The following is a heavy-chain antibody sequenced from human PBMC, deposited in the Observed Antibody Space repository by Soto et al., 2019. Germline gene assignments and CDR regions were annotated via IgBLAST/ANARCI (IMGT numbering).Heavy chain of an antibody. Sequence: PGGSLRLSCAASGLTLSRFGMHWVCQAPGKGLEWVAVIGYDGSNKDYADSVKGRFTISRDNSKNTLYLQMNSLRPEDTAVYYCARDPVNYYGSWTYGMDVWGQGTTVTVPS. CDR3: ARDPVNYYGSWTYGMDV. D-gene: IGHD3-10*01. CDR1: GLTLSRFG. V-gene: IGHV3-30-3*01. J-gene: IGHJ6*02. CDR2: IGYDGSNK.